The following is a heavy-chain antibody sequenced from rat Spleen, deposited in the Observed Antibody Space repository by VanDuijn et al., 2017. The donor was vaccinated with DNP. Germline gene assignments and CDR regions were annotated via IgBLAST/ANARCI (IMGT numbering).Heavy chain of an antibody. CDR1: GFIFSNYD. Sequence: EVQLVESGGGLVQPGRSLKLSCAASGFIFSNYDMAWVRQAPTKGLEWVASISTSGGSTYYRDSVKGRFTVSRDNAKSTLYLQMDSLRSEDTATYYCARHYYDGYYWYFDFWGPGTMVTVSS. V-gene: IGHV5-25*01. CDR2: ISTSGGST. J-gene: IGHJ1*01. D-gene: IGHD1-12*03. CDR3: ARHYYDGYYWYFDF.